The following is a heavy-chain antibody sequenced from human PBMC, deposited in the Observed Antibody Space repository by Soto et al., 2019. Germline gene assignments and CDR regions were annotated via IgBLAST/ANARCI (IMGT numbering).Heavy chain of an antibody. CDR3: VRGLGCCSTTTCSEDWFDP. CDR1: GDSISSGDYS. CDR2: IYRSGSS. Sequence: QVQLQESGSRLVKPSQTLSLTCAVSGDSISSGDYSWSWIRQPPGKGLEWIGYIYRSGSSFYNPFLKSRVTMSVDTSKNQFSLRLSSVTAADTALYYCVRGLGCCSTTTCSEDWFDPWGPGTLVTVSS. V-gene: IGHV4-30-2*01. J-gene: IGHJ5*02. D-gene: IGHD2-2*01.